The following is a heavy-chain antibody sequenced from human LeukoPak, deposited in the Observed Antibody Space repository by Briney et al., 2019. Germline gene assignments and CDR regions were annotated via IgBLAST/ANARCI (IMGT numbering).Heavy chain of an antibody. CDR3: TTVTLRPVGL. Sequence: GGSLRLSCAASGFTLSNAWMNWARQAPGKGLEWVGLIKSKTNGETRDYAAPVKGRFTISRDDSKNTLFLQVNSLKIEDTAVYYCTTVTLRPVGLWGQGTLVTVSS. J-gene: IGHJ4*02. CDR1: GFTLSNAW. V-gene: IGHV3-15*05. CDR2: IKSKTNGETR. D-gene: IGHD3-10*01.